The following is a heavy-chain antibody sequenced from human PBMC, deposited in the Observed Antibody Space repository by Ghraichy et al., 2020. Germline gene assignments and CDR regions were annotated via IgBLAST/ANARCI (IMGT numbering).Heavy chain of an antibody. D-gene: IGHD3-10*01. Sequence: QTLSLTCTVSGGSVSGYYWSWIRQSPGKELEWIGYIYYSGFTKYTPSLESRVNISLETPKNQFSLKLTSVTATDTAIYYCARVSYASGRLWLDPWGQGTLVTVSS. V-gene: IGHV4-59*08. CDR2: IYYSGFT. J-gene: IGHJ5*02. CDR3: ARVSYASGRLWLDP. CDR1: GGSVSGYY.